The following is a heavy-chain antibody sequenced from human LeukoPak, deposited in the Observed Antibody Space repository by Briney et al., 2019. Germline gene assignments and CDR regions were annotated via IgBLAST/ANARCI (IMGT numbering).Heavy chain of an antibody. Sequence: ASVKVSCKASGYTFTSYYMHWARQAPGQGLEWMGIINPSGGSTSYAQKFQGRVTMTRDTSTSTVYMELSSLRSEDTAVYYCARGSQTGNTLDAFDIWGQGTMVTVSS. V-gene: IGHV1-46*01. CDR1: GYTFTSYY. CDR3: ARGSQTGNTLDAFDI. D-gene: IGHD1/OR15-1a*01. CDR2: INPSGGST. J-gene: IGHJ3*02.